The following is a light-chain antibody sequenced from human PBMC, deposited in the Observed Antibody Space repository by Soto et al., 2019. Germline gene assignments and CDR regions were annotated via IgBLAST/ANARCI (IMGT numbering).Light chain of an antibody. CDR2: AAS. J-gene: IGKJ4*01. CDR1: QSISSY. CDR3: QQSYTTPFT. Sequence: DIEMTQSPSSLSASIRDRVTITCRASQSISSYLNWYQQKPGKAPELLIYAASSLQSGVPSRFSGSGSGTDFTLTISTVQPEDFANYYCQQSYTTPFTFGGGTKVQMK. V-gene: IGKV1-39*01.